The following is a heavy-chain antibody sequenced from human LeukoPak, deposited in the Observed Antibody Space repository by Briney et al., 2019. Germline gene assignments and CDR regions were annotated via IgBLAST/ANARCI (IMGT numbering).Heavy chain of an antibody. J-gene: IGHJ4*02. Sequence: GGSLRLSCAASGFTFSRYWMHWVRQAPGKGLVWVSHINSDGSATYYADSVKGRFTDSRDNAKNTLYLQMNSLRAEDTAVYYCARDLSNWNDAGGIFWGQGTLVTVSS. CDR3: ARDLSNWNDAGGIF. CDR2: INSDGSAT. D-gene: IGHD1-20*01. CDR1: GFTFSRYW. V-gene: IGHV3-74*01.